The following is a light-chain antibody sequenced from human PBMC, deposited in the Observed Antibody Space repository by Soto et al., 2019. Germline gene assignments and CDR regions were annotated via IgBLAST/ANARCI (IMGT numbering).Light chain of an antibody. J-gene: IGKJ5*01. Sequence: EIVFTQAPATLSLSPVERSTLSCRASQSVSSNLAWYQQKPGQAPRLLIYDVSNRATGIPARFSGSGSGTDFTLTISSLQPEDFAAYYCQQLNSYPITFGQGTRLEIK. CDR1: QSVSSN. CDR2: DVS. CDR3: QQLNSYPIT. V-gene: IGKV3-11*01.